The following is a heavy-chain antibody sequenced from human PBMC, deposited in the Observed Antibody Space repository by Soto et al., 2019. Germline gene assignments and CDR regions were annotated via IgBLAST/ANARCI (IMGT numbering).Heavy chain of an antibody. CDR3: ARVPPWGNSAGDYYIQHYDS. CDR1: GFTFTSYA. D-gene: IGHD3-10*01. CDR2: INGGSGNT. Sequence: ASVKVSCKSSGFTFTSYAIHWLRQAPGQRPQWMGWINGGSGNTEYSRDFQGRVTFTRDTFATTAYLELSSLRSEDTAVYYCARVPPWGNSAGDYYIQHYDSWGQGTPVTVSS. V-gene: IGHV1-3*01. J-gene: IGHJ4*02.